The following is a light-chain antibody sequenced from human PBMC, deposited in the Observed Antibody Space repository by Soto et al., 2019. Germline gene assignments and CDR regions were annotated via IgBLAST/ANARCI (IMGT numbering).Light chain of an antibody. CDR3: QHYNSYSEA. CDR2: KAS. V-gene: IGKV1-5*03. J-gene: IGKJ1*01. CDR1: QTISSW. Sequence: DIQMTQSPSTLSGSVGDRVTITCRASQTISSWLAWYQQKPGKAPKLLIYKASTLKSVVPSRFSGSGSGTEFTLTISSLQPDDFATYYCQHYNSYSEAFGQGTRWIS.